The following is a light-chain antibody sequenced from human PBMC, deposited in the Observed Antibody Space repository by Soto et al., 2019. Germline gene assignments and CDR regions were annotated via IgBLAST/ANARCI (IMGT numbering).Light chain of an antibody. CDR1: SGHSTYA. Sequence: QSVLTQSPSASASLGASVKLTCTLSSGHSTYAIAWHQQQPGEGPRYLMKLNSDGSHNRGDGIPDRFSGSRSGAEWYLTISSLQSEDEADYYCQTWGSGIVLFGGGTKLTVL. J-gene: IGLJ2*01. CDR3: QTWGSGIVL. V-gene: IGLV4-69*01. CDR2: LNSDGSH.